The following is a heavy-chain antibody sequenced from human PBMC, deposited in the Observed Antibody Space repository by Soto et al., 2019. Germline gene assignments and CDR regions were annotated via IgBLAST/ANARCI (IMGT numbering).Heavy chain of an antibody. D-gene: IGHD1-26*01. CDR3: ARLGGSYAVPHFDY. J-gene: IGHJ4*02. CDR1: GGTINHYD. CDR2: IYYSGTT. Sequence: SETQSLTCTVSGGTINHYDWTWIRQPPGKGLEWMGYIYYSGTTTNYNPSLKSRVTLSVDTSKNQFSLKLSSVTAADTAVYYCARLGGSYAVPHFDYWGQGTLVTVSS. V-gene: IGHV4-59*08.